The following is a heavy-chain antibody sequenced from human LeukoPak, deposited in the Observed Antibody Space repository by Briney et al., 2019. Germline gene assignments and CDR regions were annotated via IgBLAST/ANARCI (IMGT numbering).Heavy chain of an antibody. D-gene: IGHD6-19*01. J-gene: IGHJ4*02. CDR1: GGSISSYY. CDR2: IYYSGST. V-gene: IGHV4-59*01. Sequence: SETLSLTCTVSGGSISSYYWSWIRQPPGKGLEWIGYIYYSGSTNYNPSLKSRVTISVDTSKNQFSLKLSSATAADTAVYYCASLAVAGTGIPFDYWDQGTLVTVSS. CDR3: ASLAVAGTGIPFDY.